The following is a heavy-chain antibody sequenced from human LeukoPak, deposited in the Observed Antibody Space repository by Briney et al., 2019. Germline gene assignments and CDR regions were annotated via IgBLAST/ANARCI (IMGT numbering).Heavy chain of an antibody. CDR2: ISWNSGSI. V-gene: IGHV3-9*01. CDR3: AKDIDSYGLNGMDV. J-gene: IGHJ6*02. Sequence: PGRSLRLSCAASGFTFDDYAMHWVRQAPGKGLEGVPGISWNSGSIGYADSVKGRFTISRDNAKNSLYLQMNSLRAEDTALYYCAKDIDSYGLNGMDVWGQGTTVTVSS. CDR1: GFTFDDYA. D-gene: IGHD5-18*01.